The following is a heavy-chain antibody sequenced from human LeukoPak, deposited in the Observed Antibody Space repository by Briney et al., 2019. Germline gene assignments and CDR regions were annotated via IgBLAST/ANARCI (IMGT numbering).Heavy chain of an antibody. CDR2: IYSGGST. D-gene: IGHD2-15*01. J-gene: IGHJ4*02. CDR3: ARDGRLAYFDY. CDR1: GFTVSSNY. Sequence: GGSLRLSCAASGFTVSSNYMSWVRQAPGKGLEGVSVIYSGGSTYYADSVKGRFAISRDNSKNTLYLQMNSLRAEDTAVYYCARDGRLAYFDYWGQGTLVTVSS. V-gene: IGHV3-53*01.